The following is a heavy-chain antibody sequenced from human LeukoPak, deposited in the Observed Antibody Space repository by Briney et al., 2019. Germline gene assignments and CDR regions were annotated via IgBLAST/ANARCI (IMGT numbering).Heavy chain of an antibody. CDR1: GGSFSGYY. Sequence: SETLSLTCAVYGGSFSGYYWSWIRQPPGKGLEWIGYIYYSGSTNYNPSLKSRVTISVDTSKNQFSLKLSSVTAADTAVYYCARVTQPVYYYDSSGTFDYWGQGTLVTVSS. D-gene: IGHD3-22*01. J-gene: IGHJ4*02. V-gene: IGHV4-59*08. CDR3: ARVTQPVYYYDSSGTFDY. CDR2: IYYSGST.